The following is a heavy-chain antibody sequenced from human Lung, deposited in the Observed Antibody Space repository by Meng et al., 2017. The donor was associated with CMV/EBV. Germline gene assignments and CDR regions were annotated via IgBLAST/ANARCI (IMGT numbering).Heavy chain of an antibody. J-gene: IGHJ4*02. Sequence: QVHLLESGAEVKKPGALVRVSCEASGYTFASYGISWLRQAPGQGLEWMGWFVNNVDTYSAQKFQGRVTMTTDTHTSTAFMELRSLRSDDTAVYYCARGTPGRSYSDYWGQGTLVTVSS. CDR3: ARGTPGRSYSDY. CDR2: FVNNVDT. D-gene: IGHD3-10*01. CDR1: GYTFASYG. V-gene: IGHV1-18*01.